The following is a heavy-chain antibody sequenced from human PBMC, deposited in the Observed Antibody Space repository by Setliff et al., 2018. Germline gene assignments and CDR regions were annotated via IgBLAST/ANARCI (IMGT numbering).Heavy chain of an antibody. CDR3: ARDRTAYSYGLDV. Sequence: LSLTCTVSGGSVRPYFWSWIRQPPGKGLQWIGYIYHNGNTNFNPSLKSRVNMSIDTSKNQFALNLKSVTAADTAVYYCARDRTAYSYGLDVWGQGTTVTVSS. D-gene: IGHD5-18*01. V-gene: IGHV4-59*02. CDR2: IYHNGNT. CDR1: GGSVRPYF. J-gene: IGHJ6*02.